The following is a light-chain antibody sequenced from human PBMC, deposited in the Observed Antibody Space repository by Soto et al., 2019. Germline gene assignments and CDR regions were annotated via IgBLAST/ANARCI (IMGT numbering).Light chain of an antibody. Sequence: DIQMAQSPSSLSASVGDRVTITCRASQDISNCLNWYQQKPGKAPKLLIYDASDLETGVPSRFSGSGSGRDFTFTISSLQPEDVATYYCQHYDNVLYTFGRGTKVEI. V-gene: IGKV1-33*01. CDR2: DAS. J-gene: IGKJ2*01. CDR1: QDISNC. CDR3: QHYDNVLYT.